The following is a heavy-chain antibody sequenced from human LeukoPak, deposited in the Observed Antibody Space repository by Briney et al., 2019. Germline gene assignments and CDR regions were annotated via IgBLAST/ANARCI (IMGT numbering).Heavy chain of an antibody. V-gene: IGHV1-2*02. CDR2: ISPNTGGT. CDR3: AREGLIAVAIFDP. J-gene: IGHJ5*02. D-gene: IGHD6-19*01. Sequence: ASVKVSCKASGYTFTSYYIHWVRQAPGQGLEWMGWISPNTGGTHYTQKFQDRVAMTRDTSFSTAYMELSSLSPDDTAVYYCAREGLIAVAIFDPWGQGTLVTVSS. CDR1: GYTFTSYY.